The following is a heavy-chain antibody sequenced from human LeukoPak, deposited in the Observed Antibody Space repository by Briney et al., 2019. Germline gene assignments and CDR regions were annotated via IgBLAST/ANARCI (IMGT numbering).Heavy chain of an antibody. Sequence: PGGSLRLSCAASGFTLSTYWMSWVRQAPGKGLEWVANIRQDGSKIYYVDSVKGRFTISRDNSKNTLYLQMNSLRAEDTAVYYCARHRYCSSTSCYFYDYWGQGTLVTVSS. CDR3: ARHRYCSSTSCYFYDY. CDR1: GFTLSTYW. J-gene: IGHJ4*02. D-gene: IGHD2-2*01. V-gene: IGHV3-7*01. CDR2: IRQDGSKI.